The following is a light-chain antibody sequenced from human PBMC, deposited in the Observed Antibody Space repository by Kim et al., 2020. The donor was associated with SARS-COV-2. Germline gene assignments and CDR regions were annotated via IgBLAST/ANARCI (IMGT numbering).Light chain of an antibody. CDR1: SSNIGAGYD. CDR2: GNS. V-gene: IGLV1-40*01. Sequence: VTNSCTGSSSNIGAGYDVHWYQQLPGTAPKLLIYGNSNRPSGVPDRFSGSKSGTSASLAITGLQAEDEADYYCQSYDSSLSGSVVFGGGTKLTVL. CDR3: QSYDSSLSGSVV. J-gene: IGLJ2*01.